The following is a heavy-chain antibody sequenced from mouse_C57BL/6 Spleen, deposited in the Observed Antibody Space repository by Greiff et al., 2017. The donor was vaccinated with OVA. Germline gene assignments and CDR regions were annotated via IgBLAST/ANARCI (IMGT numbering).Heavy chain of an antibody. CDR1: GFTFSDYG. D-gene: IGHD4-1*01. Sequence: DVKLVESGGGLVKPGGSLKLSCAASGFTFSDYGMHWVRQAPEKGLEWVAYISSGSSTIYYADTVKGRFTISRDNAKNTLFLQMTSLRSEDTAMYYCARRDWDRYFDVWGTGTTVTVSS. V-gene: IGHV5-17*01. J-gene: IGHJ1*03. CDR3: ARRDWDRYFDV. CDR2: ISSGSSTI.